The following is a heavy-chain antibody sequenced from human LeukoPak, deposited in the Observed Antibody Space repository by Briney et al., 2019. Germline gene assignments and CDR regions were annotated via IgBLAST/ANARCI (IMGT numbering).Heavy chain of an antibody. V-gene: IGHV3-9*01. Sequence: GGSLRLSCAASGFTFDDYAMHWVRQAPGKGLEWVSGISWNSGSIGYADSVKGRSTISRDNAKNSLYLQMNSLRAEDTALYYCAKDKGDGSSSYYYYYGMDVWGQGTTVTVSS. J-gene: IGHJ6*02. D-gene: IGHD6-13*01. CDR3: AKDKGDGSSSYYYYYGMDV. CDR2: ISWNSGSI. CDR1: GFTFDDYA.